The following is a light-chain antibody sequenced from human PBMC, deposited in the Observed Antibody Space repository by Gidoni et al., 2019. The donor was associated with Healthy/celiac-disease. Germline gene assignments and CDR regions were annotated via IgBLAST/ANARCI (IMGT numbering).Light chain of an antibody. CDR2: KAY. J-gene: IGKJ1*01. Sequence: DIQMTQSPSTLSASVGARVTITCLASQSISSWLAWYQQKPGNAPKLLIYKAYSLESGVPSRFSGSGSGTEFTLTISSLQPDDFATYYCQQYNSYSRTFGQGTKVEIK. CDR1: QSISSW. CDR3: QQYNSYSRT. V-gene: IGKV1-5*03.